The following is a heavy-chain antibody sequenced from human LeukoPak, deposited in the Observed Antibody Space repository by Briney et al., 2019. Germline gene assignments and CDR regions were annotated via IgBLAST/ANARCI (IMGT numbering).Heavy chain of an antibody. CDR2: LSGSGDST. D-gene: IGHD1-1*01. V-gene: IGHV3-23*01. CDR1: GFTFSSYS. J-gene: IGHJ4*02. CDR3: ASLSHNDWNDGSYDY. Sequence: GGSLRLSCAASGFTFSSYSMNWVRQAPGKGLEWVSGLSGSGDSTYYADSVKGRFTISRDNSKNTLYLQMNSLRAEDTAVYYCASLSHNDWNDGSYDYWGQGTLVTVSS.